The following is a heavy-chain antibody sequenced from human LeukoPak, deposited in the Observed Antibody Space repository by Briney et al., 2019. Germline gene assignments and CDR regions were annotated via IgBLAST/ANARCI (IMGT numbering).Heavy chain of an antibody. CDR1: GGTISGLY. D-gene: IGHD3-10*01. Sequence: SETLSFTCTVDGGTISGLYWGWIRQRPGNGRKWIVYIDYRGSTNYRPSFKSRVTMSVDTCRNHVSLRLTSVTAADTAVYYCARDKFGEDYMDVWGKGTTVPVSS. CDR2: IDYRGST. J-gene: IGHJ6*03. V-gene: IGHV4-59*11. CDR3: ARDKFGEDYMDV.